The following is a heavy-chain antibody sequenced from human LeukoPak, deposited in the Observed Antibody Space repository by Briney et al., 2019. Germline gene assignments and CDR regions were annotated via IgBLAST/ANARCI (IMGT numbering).Heavy chain of an antibody. Sequence: GGSLRLSCALSGFTLRSNYMSWVRQAPGKGLEWVLIIYSGDSTYYADSVKGRFTMSRDNSKNRLYLQMNSLRDEDTAVYYCARVASGTLDYWGQGTLVTVSS. CDR3: ARVASGTLDY. CDR2: IYSGDST. V-gene: IGHV3-66*01. CDR1: GFTLRSNY. D-gene: IGHD6-25*01. J-gene: IGHJ4*02.